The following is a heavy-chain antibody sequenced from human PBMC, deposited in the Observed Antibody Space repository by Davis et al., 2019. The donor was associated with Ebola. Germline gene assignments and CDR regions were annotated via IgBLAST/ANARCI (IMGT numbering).Heavy chain of an antibody. Sequence: PGGSLRLSCAASGFTFSSYAMSWVRQAPRKGLEWVSYISSSGSTIYYADSVKGRFTISRDNAKNSLYLQMNSLRAEDTAVYYCARDPTVTPGYYGMDVWGQGTTVTVSS. CDR1: GFTFSSYA. V-gene: IGHV3-48*04. J-gene: IGHJ6*02. CDR3: ARDPTVTPGYYGMDV. D-gene: IGHD4-17*01. CDR2: ISSSGSTI.